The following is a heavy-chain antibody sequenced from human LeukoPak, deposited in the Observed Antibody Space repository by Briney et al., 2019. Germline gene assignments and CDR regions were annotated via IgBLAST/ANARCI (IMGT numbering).Heavy chain of an antibody. CDR1: GYTFTGYY. V-gene: IGHV1-2*06. CDR2: INPNSGGT. CDR3: ARRSIQPVPAAVFDY. J-gene: IGHJ4*02. D-gene: IGHD2-2*01. Sequence: ASVNVSFKASGYTFTGYYMHWVRQAPGQGLEWMGRINPNSGGTNYAQKFQGRVTMTRDTSISTAYMELSRLRSDGTAVYYCARRSIQPVPAAVFDYWGQGTLVTVSS.